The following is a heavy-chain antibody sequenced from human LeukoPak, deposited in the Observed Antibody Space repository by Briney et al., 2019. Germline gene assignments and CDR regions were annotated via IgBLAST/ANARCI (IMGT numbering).Heavy chain of an antibody. V-gene: IGHV4-4*07. J-gene: IGHJ4*02. CDR1: GGSITPDY. CDR3: AKLDEGFDL. CDR2: IYTSGST. D-gene: IGHD1-7*01. Sequence: SETLSLTRTVSGGSITPDYWSWIRQSAGKGLEWIGRIYTSGSTNYNLSLKSRVIMSIDTSKNQFSLKLSSVTAADTAVYYCAKLDEGFDLWGQGTLVTVSS.